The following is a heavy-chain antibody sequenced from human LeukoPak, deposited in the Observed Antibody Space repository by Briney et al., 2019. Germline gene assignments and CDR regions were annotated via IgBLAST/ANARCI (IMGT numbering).Heavy chain of an antibody. J-gene: IGHJ4*02. Sequence: GGSLRLSCAASGFTFDDYAMHWVRQAPGKGLEWVSGISWNSGSIGYADSVKGRFTISRDNAKNSLYLQMNSLRAEDMALYYCASPMVRGVGWGQGTLVTVSS. CDR1: GFTFDDYA. V-gene: IGHV3-9*03. D-gene: IGHD3-10*01. CDR2: ISWNSGSI. CDR3: ASPMVRGVG.